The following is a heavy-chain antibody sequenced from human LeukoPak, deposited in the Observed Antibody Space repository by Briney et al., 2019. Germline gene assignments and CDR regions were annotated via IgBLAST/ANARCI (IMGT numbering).Heavy chain of an antibody. CDR3: ARGRGPYYDILTGYYRTNYYYYYMDV. V-gene: IGHV3-23*01. Sequence: GGSLRLSCVASGFTFSTYGMSWVRQAPGKGLEWVSAISGSGGSTYYADSVKGRFTISRDNAKNTLYLQMNSLRAGDTAVYYCARGRGPYYDILTGYYRTNYYYYYMDVWGKGTTVTVSS. J-gene: IGHJ6*03. CDR2: ISGSGGST. D-gene: IGHD3-9*01. CDR1: GFTFSTYG.